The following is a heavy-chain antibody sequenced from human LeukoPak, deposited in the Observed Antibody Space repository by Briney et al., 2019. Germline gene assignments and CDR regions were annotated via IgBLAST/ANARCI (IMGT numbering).Heavy chain of an antibody. CDR3: AKDEATSGGGLAS. CDR1: GFTVSGTH. V-gene: IGHV3-53*01. CDR2: MYTGGTT. Sequence: GGSLTLSCAASGFTVSGTHMSWVRQAPGTGLEWVSAMYTGGTTYYADSVTGRFTVSRDTSRNTLFLHMNSLRAEDTAVYYCAKDEATSGGGLASWGQGTLVIVSS. J-gene: IGHJ5*01. D-gene: IGHD3-16*01.